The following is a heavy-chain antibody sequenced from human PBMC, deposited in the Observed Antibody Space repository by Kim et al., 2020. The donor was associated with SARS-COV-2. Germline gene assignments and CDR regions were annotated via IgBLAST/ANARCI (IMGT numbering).Heavy chain of an antibody. CDR3: ARGPTGMYSSSWFDY. CDR1: GYSFTSYW. D-gene: IGHD6-13*01. J-gene: IGHJ4*02. Sequence: GESLKISCKGSGYSFTSYWIGWVRQMPGKGLEWMGIIYPGDSDTRYSPSFQGQVTISADKSISTAYLQWSSLKASDTAMYYCARGPTGMYSSSWFDYWGQGTLVTVSS. CDR2: IYPGDSDT. V-gene: IGHV5-51*01.